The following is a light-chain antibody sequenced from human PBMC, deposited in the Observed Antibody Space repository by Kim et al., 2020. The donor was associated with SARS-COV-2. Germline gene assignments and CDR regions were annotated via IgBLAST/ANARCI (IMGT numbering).Light chain of an antibody. V-gene: IGLV3-19*01. J-gene: IGLJ2*01. CDR1: GLRSDE. CDR3: NSRDSSGNHVV. Sequence: AWGQTGRIRGQGDGLRSDEASWYQQKPGQAPVLVIYGKNNRPSGIPDRFSGSSSGNTASLTITGAQAEDEADYYCNSRDSSGNHVVFGGGTQLTVL. CDR2: GKN.